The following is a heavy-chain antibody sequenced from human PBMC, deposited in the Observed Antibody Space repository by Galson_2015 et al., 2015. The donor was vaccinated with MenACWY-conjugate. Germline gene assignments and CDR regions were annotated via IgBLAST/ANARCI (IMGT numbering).Heavy chain of an antibody. V-gene: IGHV1-69*13. CDR1: GGTFSSYA. D-gene: IGHD1-7*01. Sequence: SVKVSCKASGGTFSSYAISWVRQAPGQGLEWMGGIIPIFGTANYAQKFQGRVTITADESTSTAYMELSSLRSEDTAVYYCARDTSLAGTTRPVRYYYGMDVWGQGTTVTVSS. J-gene: IGHJ6*02. CDR2: IIPIFGTA. CDR3: ARDTSLAGTTRPVRYYYGMDV.